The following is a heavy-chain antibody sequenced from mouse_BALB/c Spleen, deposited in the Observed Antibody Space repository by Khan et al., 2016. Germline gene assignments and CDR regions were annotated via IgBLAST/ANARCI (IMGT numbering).Heavy chain of an antibody. CDR1: DYTFTDFS. Sequence: QIQLVQSGPELKKPGETVKISCKASDYTFTDFSMHWVKQAPGKGLKWMAWLNTETGEPTYADDFKGRFAISMETSASTPYLQINDLTNEDTANSSCARHCRDEGAVSWGQGTTLTVSS. D-gene: IGHD6-1*01. V-gene: IGHV9-2-1*01. CDR2: LNTETGEP. CDR3: ARHCRDEGAVS. J-gene: IGHJ2*01.